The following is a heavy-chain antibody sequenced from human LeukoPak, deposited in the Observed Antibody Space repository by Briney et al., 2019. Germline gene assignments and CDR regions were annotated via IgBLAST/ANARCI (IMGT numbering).Heavy chain of an antibody. D-gene: IGHD3-22*01. CDR3: ARDPTYYYDSSGSV. V-gene: IGHV3-66*01. CDR1: GFTVSSNY. Sequence: GGSLRLSCAASGFTVSSNYMSWVRQAPGKGLEWVSVIYSGGSTYYADSVKGRFTISRDNSKNTLYLQMNSLRAEDTAVHYCARDPTYYYDSSGSVWGQGTLVTVSS. J-gene: IGHJ4*02. CDR2: IYSGGST.